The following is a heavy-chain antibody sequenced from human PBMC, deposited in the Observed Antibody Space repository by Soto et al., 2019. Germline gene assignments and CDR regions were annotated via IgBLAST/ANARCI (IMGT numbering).Heavy chain of an antibody. J-gene: IGHJ6*02. CDR1: GGSISSSNW. Sequence: SETLSLTCAVSGGSISSSNWWSWVRQPPGKGLEWIGEIYHSGSTNYNPSLKSRVTISVDKSKNQFSLKLSSVTAADTAVYYCVLNLIVVVPARYYYYGMDVWGQGTTVTVSS. V-gene: IGHV4-4*02. CDR3: VLNLIVVVPARYYYYGMDV. CDR2: IYHSGST. D-gene: IGHD2-2*01.